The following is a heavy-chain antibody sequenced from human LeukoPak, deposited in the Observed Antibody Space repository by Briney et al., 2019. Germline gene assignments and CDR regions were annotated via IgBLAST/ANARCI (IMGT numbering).Heavy chain of an antibody. Sequence: SETLSLTCTVSGDSVSGHYWSWIRQTPGKGLEWIGYVSYCGGTNYNPSLKRRVSISLDTSKNQFSLKLSSPAAADPAVYYCARAPMAITTSAFPDAFDFWGQGTMVTVSS. CDR2: VSYCGGT. D-gene: IGHD5-12*01. CDR1: GDSVSGHY. J-gene: IGHJ3*01. V-gene: IGHV4-59*02. CDR3: ARAPMAITTSAFPDAFDF.